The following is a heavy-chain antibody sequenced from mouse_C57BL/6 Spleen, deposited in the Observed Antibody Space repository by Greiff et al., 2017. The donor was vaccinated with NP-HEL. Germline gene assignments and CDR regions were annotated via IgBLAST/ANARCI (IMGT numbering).Heavy chain of an antibody. V-gene: IGHV5-17*01. CDR3: ARNWDWHFQG. D-gene: IGHD4-1*01. Sequence: DVQLVESGGCLVKPGGSLKLSCAASGFTFSDYGMHWVRQAPEKGLEWVAYISSGSSTIYYADTVKGRFTISRDNAKNTLFLQMTSLRSEDTAMYYCARNWDWHFQGWGTVTPAIVSS. CDR2: ISSGSSTI. J-gene: IGHJ1*03. CDR1: GFTFSDYG.